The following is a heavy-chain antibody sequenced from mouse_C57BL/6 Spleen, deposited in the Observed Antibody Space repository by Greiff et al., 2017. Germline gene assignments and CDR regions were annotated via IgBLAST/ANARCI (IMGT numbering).Heavy chain of an antibody. J-gene: IGHJ3*01. CDR2: IDPETGGT. V-gene: IGHV1-15*01. CDR3: TRYGNLAD. Sequence: QVQLQQSGAELVRPGASVTLSCKASGYTFTDYEMHWVKQTPVHGLEWIGAIDPETGGTAYNQKFKGQAILTADKSSSTAYMELRSLTSEDSAVYYCTRYGNLADWGQVTLVTVSA. D-gene: IGHD2-1*01. CDR1: GYTFTDYE.